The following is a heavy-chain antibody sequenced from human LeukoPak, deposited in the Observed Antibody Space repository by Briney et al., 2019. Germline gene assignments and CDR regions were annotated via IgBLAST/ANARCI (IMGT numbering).Heavy chain of an antibody. V-gene: IGHV3-33*01. CDR3: ARVLRYCSGGNCYSGGLGYMDV. J-gene: IGHJ6*03. CDR1: GFTFRTYG. D-gene: IGHD2-15*01. Sequence: PGGSLRLSCAASGFTFRTYGMHWVRQAPGKGLEWVAFIWYGGDNKYYADSVKGRFTISRDNAKNSLFLQMNSLRAEDTAVYYCARVLRYCSGGNCYSGGLGYMDVWGKGTTVTISS. CDR2: IWYGGDNK.